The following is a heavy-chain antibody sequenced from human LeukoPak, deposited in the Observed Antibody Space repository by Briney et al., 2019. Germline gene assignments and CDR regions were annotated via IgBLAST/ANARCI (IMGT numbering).Heavy chain of an antibody. Sequence: SETLSLTCTVSGGSISSYYWSWIQQPPGKGLEWIGYIYYSGSTNYNPSLKSRVTISVDTSKNQFSLKLSSVTAADTAVYYCARYTENYYFDYWGQGTLVTVSS. CDR2: IYYSGST. V-gene: IGHV4-59*08. J-gene: IGHJ4*02. CDR1: GGSISSYY. D-gene: IGHD1-14*01. CDR3: ARYTENYYFDY.